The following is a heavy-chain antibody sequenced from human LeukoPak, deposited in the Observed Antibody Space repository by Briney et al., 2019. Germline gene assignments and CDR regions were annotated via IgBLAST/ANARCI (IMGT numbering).Heavy chain of an antibody. Sequence: SETLSLTCAVYGGSFSVYYWSWIRQPPGKGLESIGEINHSGSTNYNPSLKSRVTISVDTSKNQFSLKLSSVTAADTAVYYCARGGILWFGDQRYNWFDPWGQGTLVTVSS. J-gene: IGHJ5*02. CDR2: INHSGST. CDR1: GGSFSVYY. V-gene: IGHV4-34*01. CDR3: ARGGILWFGDQRYNWFDP. D-gene: IGHD3-10*01.